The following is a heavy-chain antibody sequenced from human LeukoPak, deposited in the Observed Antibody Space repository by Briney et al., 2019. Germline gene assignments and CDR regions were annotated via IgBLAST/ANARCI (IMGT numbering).Heavy chain of an antibody. J-gene: IGHJ4*02. D-gene: IGHD3-9*01. CDR3: ARTRRDILTGYRQEYYFDY. CDR1: GFTVSSNY. Sequence: GGSLRLSCAASGFTVSSNYMSWVRQAPGKGLEWVSVIYSGGSTYYADSVKGRFTTSRDNSKNTLYLQMNSLRAEDTAVYYCARTRRDILTGYRQEYYFDYWDQGTLVTVSS. V-gene: IGHV3-66*01. CDR2: IYSGGST.